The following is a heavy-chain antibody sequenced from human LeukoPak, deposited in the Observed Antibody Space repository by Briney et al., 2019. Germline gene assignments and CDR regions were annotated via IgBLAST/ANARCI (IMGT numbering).Heavy chain of an antibody. CDR1: GLTFNSHW. V-gene: IGHV3-7*01. CDR3: AELGITMIGGV. J-gene: IGHJ6*04. Sequence: PGGSLRLSCAASGLTFNSHWMTWVRQVPGKGLEWVANIKSDGSAKYYVDSVRGRFTISRDNAQNSLYLTMNSLRAEDTAVYYCAELGITMIGGVWGKGTTVTISS. D-gene: IGHD3-10*02. CDR2: IKSDGSAK.